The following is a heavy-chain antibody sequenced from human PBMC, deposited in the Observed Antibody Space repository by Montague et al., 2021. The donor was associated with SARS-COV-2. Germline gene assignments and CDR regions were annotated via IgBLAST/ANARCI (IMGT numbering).Heavy chain of an antibody. CDR2: ISSNGKT. D-gene: IGHD3-22*01. CDR3: ARRGYYDSAGYHWHLDL. J-gene: IGHJ2*01. Sequence: SETLSLTCTVSGGSINYHYRSSIRQSPGKGLEWIGYISSNGKTPYNPSLKSRATLSADASRNEFSLKLDSVTAADTAVYFCARRGYYDSAGYHWHLDLWGRGVMVTVSS. V-gene: IGHV4-4*09. CDR1: GGSINYHY.